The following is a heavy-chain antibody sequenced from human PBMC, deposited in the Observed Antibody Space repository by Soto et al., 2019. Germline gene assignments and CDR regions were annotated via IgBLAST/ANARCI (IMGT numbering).Heavy chain of an antibody. CDR1: GFTFSSYA. J-gene: IGHJ6*02. D-gene: IGHD3-10*02. Sequence: GGSLRLSCSASGFTFSSYAMHWVRQAPGKGLEYVSAISSNGGSTYYADSVKGRFTISRDNSKNTLYLQMSSLRAEDTAVYYCVKGGITMSKPRRLPHALTYYYYYGMDVWGQGTTVTVSS. V-gene: IGHV3-64D*08. CDR2: ISSNGGST. CDR3: VKGGITMSKPRRLPHALTYYYYYGMDV.